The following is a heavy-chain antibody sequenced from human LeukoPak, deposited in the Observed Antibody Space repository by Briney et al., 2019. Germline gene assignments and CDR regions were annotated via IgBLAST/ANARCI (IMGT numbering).Heavy chain of an antibody. CDR1: GYSISSGYY. V-gene: IGHV4-38-2*02. D-gene: IGHD6-13*01. Sequence: SETLSLTCSVSGYSISSGYYWGWIRQPPGKGLEWIGSIYQSGTTSYNPSLKSRVTISVDTSKNQFSLKLSSVTAADTAVYYCATANSSWYSYYFDYWGQGTLVTVSS. CDR2: IYQSGTT. J-gene: IGHJ4*02. CDR3: ATANSSWYSYYFDY.